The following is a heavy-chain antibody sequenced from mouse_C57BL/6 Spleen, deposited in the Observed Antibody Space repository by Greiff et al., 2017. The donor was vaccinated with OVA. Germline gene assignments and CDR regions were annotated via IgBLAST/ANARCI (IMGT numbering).Heavy chain of an antibody. CDR2: ISSGSSTI. CDR3: ASGSYGSKAMDY. Sequence: EVQLVESGGGLVKPGGSLKLSCAASGFTFSDYGMHWVRQAPEKGLAWVAYISSGSSTIYYADTVQGRFTISRDNAKNTLFLQMNSLRSEDTARYYCASGSYGSKAMDYWGKGTSVTVSA. CDR1: GFTFSDYG. D-gene: IGHD1-1*01. J-gene: IGHJ4*01. V-gene: IGHV5-17*01.